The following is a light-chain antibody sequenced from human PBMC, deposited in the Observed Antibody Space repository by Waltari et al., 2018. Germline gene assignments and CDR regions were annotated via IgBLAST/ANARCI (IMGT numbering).Light chain of an antibody. CDR1: QSVSNNY. Sequence: NVLTQSPGTLSLSPGERATLPCRSSQSVSNNYLAWYQHQPGQAPRLLIYGASSRATGLPDRFSGSGSGTDFTLTISRLEPEDSAVYFCHLYGSARTFGGGTKVEIK. J-gene: IGKJ4*01. CDR2: GAS. CDR3: HLYGSART. V-gene: IGKV3-20*01.